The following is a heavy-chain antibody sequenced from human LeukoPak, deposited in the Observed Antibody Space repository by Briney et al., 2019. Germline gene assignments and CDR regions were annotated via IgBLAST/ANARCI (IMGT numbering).Heavy chain of an antibody. D-gene: IGHD2-2*01. CDR2: IYYSGYT. CDR3: AKDRYCSSPSCWNFDS. Sequence: SETLSLTCTVSGGSISSYYWSWLRQPPGKGLEWIGDIYYSGYTNYNPPLKSRVTISVDTSKNQFSLKLRSVTAADTAVYYCAKDRYCSSPSCWNFDSWGQGTLVTVSS. V-gene: IGHV4-59*01. J-gene: IGHJ4*02. CDR1: GGSISSYY.